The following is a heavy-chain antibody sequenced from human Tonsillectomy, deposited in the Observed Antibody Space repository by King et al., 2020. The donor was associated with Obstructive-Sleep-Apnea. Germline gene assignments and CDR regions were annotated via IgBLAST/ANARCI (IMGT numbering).Heavy chain of an antibody. CDR2: ISYDGSTT. Sequence: VQLVESGGGVVQPGRSLRLSCAASGFTFSSYAMHWVRQAPGKGLEWVALISYDGSTTYYADSVKGRFTISRDNSKNTRYLQMNSLRAEDTAVYYCARDRANSGRGAPFDYWGQGTLVTVSS. CDR1: GFTFSSYA. V-gene: IGHV3-30*04. CDR3: ARDRANSGRGAPFDY. J-gene: IGHJ4*02. D-gene: IGHD1-26*01.